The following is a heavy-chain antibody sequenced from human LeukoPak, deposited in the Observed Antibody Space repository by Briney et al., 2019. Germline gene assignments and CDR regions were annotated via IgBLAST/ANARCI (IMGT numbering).Heavy chain of an antibody. CDR3: ASSYYYDSSDSGAFDI. CDR2: ISSSSSYI. Sequence: PGGSLRLSCAASGFTFSSYSMNWVRQAPGKGLEWVSSISSSSSYIYYADSVKGRFTISRDNAKNSLYLQMNSLRAEDTAVYYCASSYYYDSSDSGAFDIWGQGTMVTVSS. CDR1: GFTFSSYS. J-gene: IGHJ3*02. D-gene: IGHD3-22*01. V-gene: IGHV3-21*01.